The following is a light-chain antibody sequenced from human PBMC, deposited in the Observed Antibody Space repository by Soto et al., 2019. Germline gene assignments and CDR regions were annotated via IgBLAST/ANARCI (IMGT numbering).Light chain of an antibody. CDR2: GAS. Sequence: EVVLTQSPGTLSLSPGERATLSCRASQSVSSSSLAWYQQKPGQAPRLLIYGASSRATGIPDRFSGSGSGTDFTLTISRLEPEDFAVYYCQHYASSLTFGGGTKVEIK. J-gene: IGKJ4*01. CDR1: QSVSSSS. CDR3: QHYASSLT. V-gene: IGKV3-20*01.